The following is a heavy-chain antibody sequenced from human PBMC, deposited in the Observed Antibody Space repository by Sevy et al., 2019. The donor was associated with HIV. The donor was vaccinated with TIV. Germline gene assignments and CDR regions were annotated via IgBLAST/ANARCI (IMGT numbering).Heavy chain of an antibody. V-gene: IGHV1-2*02. J-gene: IGHJ4*02. CDR1: GYTFTAYH. D-gene: IGHD6-13*01. Sequence: ASVKVSCKTSGYTFTAYHMHWMRQAPGQGLEWMGWVYPNSGDTEHAQKFQGRVTMTTGTSINTVYMELSGLISDDTTMYYCSIETWYFANWGQGTLVTVSS. CDR2: VYPNSGDT. CDR3: SIETWYFAN.